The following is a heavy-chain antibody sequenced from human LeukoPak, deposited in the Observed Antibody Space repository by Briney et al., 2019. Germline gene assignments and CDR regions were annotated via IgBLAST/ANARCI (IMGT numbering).Heavy chain of an antibody. CDR1: GGSISSYY. D-gene: IGHD4-17*01. Sequence: SETLSLTCTVPGGSISSYYWSWIRQPAGKGLEWIGRIYTSGSTNYNPSLKSRVTMSVDTSKNQFSLKLSSVTAADTAVYYCARGGGYGDRYYFDYWGQGTLVTVSS. J-gene: IGHJ4*02. CDR3: ARGGGYGDRYYFDY. V-gene: IGHV4-4*07. CDR2: IYTSGST.